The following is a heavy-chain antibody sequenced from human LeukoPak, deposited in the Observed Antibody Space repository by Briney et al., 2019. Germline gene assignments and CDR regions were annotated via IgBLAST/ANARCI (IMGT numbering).Heavy chain of an antibody. CDR1: GFTFSSSD. CDR2: IGTAGDT. J-gene: IGHJ3*02. CDR3: ARLRSAAFDI. V-gene: IGHV3-13*01. Sequence: GGSLRLSCVASGFTFSSSDMHWVRQATGKGLEWVSAIGTAGDTYYPGSVKGRFTISRENAENSLYLQMNSLRAGDTAVYYCARLRSAAFDIWGQGTMVTVSS. D-gene: IGHD4-17*01.